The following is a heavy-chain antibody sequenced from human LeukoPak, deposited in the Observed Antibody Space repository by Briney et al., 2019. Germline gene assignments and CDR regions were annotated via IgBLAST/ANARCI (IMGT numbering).Heavy chain of an antibody. J-gene: IGHJ4*02. CDR1: GGSISSYY. V-gene: IGHV4-59*01. Sequence: SGTLSLTCTVSGGSISSYYWSWIRQPAGKGLEWTGYVYHSGRTNYNPSLKSRVTISADTSKNQFSLNLSSVTAADTAVYYCARDRPYYFGSGSYYDGFDSWGQGTLVTVSS. CDR3: ARDRPYYFGSGSYYDGFDS. D-gene: IGHD3-10*01. CDR2: VYHSGRT.